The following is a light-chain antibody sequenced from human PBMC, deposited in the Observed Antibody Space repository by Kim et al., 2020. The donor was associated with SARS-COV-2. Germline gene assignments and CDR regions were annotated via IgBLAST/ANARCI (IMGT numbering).Light chain of an antibody. CDR3: AAWDDSLNGVV. CDR2: SNT. J-gene: IGLJ2*01. Sequence: QPVLTQPPSASATPGQRVTISCSGSSSNIESNTVNWYQQLPGTAPKLLIYSNTQRPSGVPDRFSGSKSGTSASLAISGLQSEDEADYYCAAWDDSLNGVVFGGGTQLTVL. V-gene: IGLV1-44*01. CDR1: SSNIESNT.